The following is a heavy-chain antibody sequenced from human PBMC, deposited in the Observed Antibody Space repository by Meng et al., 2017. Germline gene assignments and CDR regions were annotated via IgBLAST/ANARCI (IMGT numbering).Heavy chain of an antibody. J-gene: IGHJ6*02. V-gene: IGHV3-21*01. CDR3: ARDQGEEYSYGYEYYYYGMDV. CDR1: GFTFSSYA. CDR2: ISSSSSYI. Sequence: GESLKISCAASGFTFSSYAMSWVRQAPGKGLEWVSSISSSSSYIYYADSVKGRFTISRDNARSSLYLQMNSLRAEDTAVYYCARDQGEEYSYGYEYYYYGMDVWGQGTTVTVSS. D-gene: IGHD5-18*01.